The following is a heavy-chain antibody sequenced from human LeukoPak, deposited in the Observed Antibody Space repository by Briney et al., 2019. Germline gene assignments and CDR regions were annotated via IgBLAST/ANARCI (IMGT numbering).Heavy chain of an antibody. CDR3: ARGPSGYHNT. J-gene: IGHJ4*02. D-gene: IGHD5-12*01. CDR1: GFTFRSYA. CDR2: ISYDGSNK. Sequence: GGSLRLSCAASGFTFRSYAMHWVRQAPGKGLEWVAVISYDGSNKYYADSVKGRFTISRDNSKNTLYLQMNSLRAEDTAVYYCARGPSGYHNTGGQGTLVTVSS. V-gene: IGHV3-30*14.